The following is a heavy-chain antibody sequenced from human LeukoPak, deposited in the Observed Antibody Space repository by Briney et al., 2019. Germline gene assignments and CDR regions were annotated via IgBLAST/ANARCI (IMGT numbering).Heavy chain of an antibody. CDR1: GGSISSYY. CDR2: IYYNERP. Sequence: SETLSLTCTVSGGSISSYYWSWIRQPPGKGLECIGYIYYNERPNYNPSLKSRVTISVDTSKNQFSLKLTSVTAADTAVYYCARRGGSPLGAFDIWGQGTMVTVSS. CDR3: ARRGGSPLGAFDI. J-gene: IGHJ3*02. D-gene: IGHD1-26*01. V-gene: IGHV4-59*01.